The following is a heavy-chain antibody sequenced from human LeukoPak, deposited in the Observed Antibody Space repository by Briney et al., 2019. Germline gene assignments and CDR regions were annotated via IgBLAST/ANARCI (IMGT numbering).Heavy chain of an antibody. CDR2: ISWNSVTI. Sequence: GGSLRLSCAASGFTFDDYAIHWVRQAPGKGLEWDSGISWNSVTIAYADSVKGRFTISRDNAKNSLYLQMNSLRAEDTALYYCAKDTSGWYGLFDYWGQGTLVTVSS. D-gene: IGHD6-19*01. V-gene: IGHV3-9*01. CDR1: GFTFDDYA. J-gene: IGHJ4*02. CDR3: AKDTSGWYGLFDY.